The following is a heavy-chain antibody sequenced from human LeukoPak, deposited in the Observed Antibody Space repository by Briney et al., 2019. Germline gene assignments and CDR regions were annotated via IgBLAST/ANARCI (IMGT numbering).Heavy chain of an antibody. CDR2: ISGDGGST. CDR3: AKDSGIAAAGDY. CDR1: GFTFDDYA. D-gene: IGHD6-13*01. Sequence: GRSLRLSCVASGFTFDDYAMHWVRQAPGKGLEWVSLISGDGGSTYYADSVKGRFTISRDNSKNSLYLQMNSLRTEDTALYYCAKDSGIAAAGDYWGQGTLVTVSS. J-gene: IGHJ4*02. V-gene: IGHV3-43*02.